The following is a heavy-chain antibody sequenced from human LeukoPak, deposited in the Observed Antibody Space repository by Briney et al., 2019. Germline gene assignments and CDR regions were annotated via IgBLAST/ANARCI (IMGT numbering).Heavy chain of an antibody. CDR3: ARDRYCGGDCYSDY. J-gene: IGHJ4*02. Sequence: GGSLRLSCAASGFTFSSYGMHWVRQAPGKGLEWVSVIYSGGSTYYADSVKGRFTISRDNSKNTLYLQMNSLRAEDTAVYYCARDRYCGGDCYSDYWGQGTLVTVSS. CDR1: GFTFSSYG. CDR2: IYSGGST. V-gene: IGHV3-53*01. D-gene: IGHD2-21*02.